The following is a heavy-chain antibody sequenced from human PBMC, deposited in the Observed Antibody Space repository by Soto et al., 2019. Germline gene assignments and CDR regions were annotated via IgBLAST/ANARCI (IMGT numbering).Heavy chain of an antibody. V-gene: IGHV1-18*01. J-gene: IGHJ6*02. CDR3: ATWGGAITIFGVVIDGMDV. CDR2: ISAYNGNT. D-gene: IGHD3-3*01. CDR1: GYTFTSYG. Sequence: QVQLVQSGAEVKKPGASVKVSCKASGYTFTSYGISWVRQAPGQGLEWMGWISAYNGNTNYAQKLQGRVTMTTDTSTSTAYMELRSLRSDDTAVYYCATWGGAITIFGVVIDGMDVWGQGTTDTVSS.